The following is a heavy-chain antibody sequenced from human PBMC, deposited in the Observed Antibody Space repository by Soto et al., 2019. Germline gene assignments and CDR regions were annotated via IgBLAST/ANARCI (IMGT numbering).Heavy chain of an antibody. CDR2: ISHSGST. CDR1: GGSFSGYY. Sequence: PSETLSLTCAVYGGSFSGYYWSWIRQPPGKGLEWIGEISHSGSTNYNPSLKSRVTISVDTSKNQFSLKLSSVTAADTAVYYCARVSKYSGSYSWGQGTLVTVSS. CDR3: ARVSKYSGSYS. J-gene: IGHJ4*02. V-gene: IGHV4-34*01. D-gene: IGHD1-26*01.